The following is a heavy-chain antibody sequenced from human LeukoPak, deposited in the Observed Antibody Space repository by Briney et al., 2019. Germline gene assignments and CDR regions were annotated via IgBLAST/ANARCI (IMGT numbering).Heavy chain of an antibody. J-gene: IGHJ4*02. D-gene: IGHD2-2*01. Sequence: GGSLRLSCAASGFTFDDYAMHWVRQAPGKGLEWVSLISGDGGSTYYADSVKGRFTISRDNSKNSLYLQMNSLRTEDTALYYCAKAEGGYCSSTSCPEINCWGQGTLVTVSS. CDR2: ISGDGGST. V-gene: IGHV3-43*02. CDR3: AKAEGGYCSSTSCPEINC. CDR1: GFTFDDYA.